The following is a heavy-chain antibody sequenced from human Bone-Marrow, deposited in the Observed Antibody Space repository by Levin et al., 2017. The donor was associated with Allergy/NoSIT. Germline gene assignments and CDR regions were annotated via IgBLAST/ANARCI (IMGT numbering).Heavy chain of an antibody. J-gene: IGHJ5*02. CDR1: GYTFTGYY. D-gene: IGHD3-22*01. CDR2: INPNSGGT. V-gene: IGHV1-2*02. CDR3: ARERDYYDSSGSTGDMGAWNWFDP. Sequence: GESLKISCKASGYTFTGYYMHWVRQAPGQGLEWMGWINPNSGGTNYAQKFQGRVTMTRDTSISTAYMELSRLRSDDTAVYYCARERDYYDSSGSTGDMGAWNWFDPWGQGTLVTVSS.